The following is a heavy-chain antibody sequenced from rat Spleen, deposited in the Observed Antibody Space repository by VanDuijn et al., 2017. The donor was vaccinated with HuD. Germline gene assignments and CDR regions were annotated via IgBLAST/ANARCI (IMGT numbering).Heavy chain of an antibody. CDR1: GFTFSNYY. CDR2: ISTSGGST. V-gene: IGHV5-27*01. Sequence: ELQLVESGGGLVQPGRSLKLSCAASGFTFSNYYMAWVRQAPTKGLEWVASISTSGGSTSYRDSGKGRFTISIDNAKSTLYLQMNSLRSEDPATYYCTRGVPFDYWGQGVMVTVSS. J-gene: IGHJ2*01. CDR3: TRGVPFDY.